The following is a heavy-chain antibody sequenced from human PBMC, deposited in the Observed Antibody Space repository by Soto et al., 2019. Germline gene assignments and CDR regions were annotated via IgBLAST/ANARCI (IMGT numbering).Heavy chain of an antibody. V-gene: IGHV3-30*18. CDR1: GFTFSSYG. D-gene: IGHD5-12*01. CDR2: ISYDGNTE. CDR3: AKGGSGGWLQSWYFDL. J-gene: IGHJ2*01. Sequence: QVQLVESGGGVVQPGRSLRLSCAASGFTFSSYGMHWVRQAPGKGLEWVAFISYDGNTEYYTDSVKGRFTISRDTSKKTLYLTMNSLRVADAALYMWAKGGSGGWLQSWYFDLWGRGTPVTVSS.